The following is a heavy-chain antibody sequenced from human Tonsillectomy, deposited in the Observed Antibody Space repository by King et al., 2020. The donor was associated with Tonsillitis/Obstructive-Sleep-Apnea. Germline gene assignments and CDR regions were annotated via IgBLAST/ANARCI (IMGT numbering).Heavy chain of an antibody. CDR2: ISAYNGNT. CDR3: ARLDYDNSGYYAGSDY. D-gene: IGHD3-22*01. V-gene: IGHV1-18*01. J-gene: IGHJ4*02. Sequence: VQLVESGAEVKKPGASVKVSCKTSGYTFTSYGISWVRQAPGQGLEWMGWISAYNGNTNYPQKLQGRVTMTTDISTSTAYMELRSLRSDDTAVYYCARLDYDNSGYYAGSDYWGQGTLVTVSS. CDR1: GYTFTSYG.